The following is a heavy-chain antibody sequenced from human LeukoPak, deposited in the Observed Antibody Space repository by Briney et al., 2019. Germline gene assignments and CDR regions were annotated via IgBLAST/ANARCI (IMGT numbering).Heavy chain of an antibody. D-gene: IGHD5/OR15-5a*01. Sequence: GESLKISCKYSGHSFTTTWIGWVRQMPGKGLEWMGIIYPRDSDTRYSASFQGQVTISVDKSISTAYLQWSSLKASDTAMYYCARHVSQGYGLDVWGQGSTVTVSS. CDR1: GHSFTTTW. CDR3: ARHVSQGYGLDV. V-gene: IGHV5-51*01. CDR2: IYPRDSDT. J-gene: IGHJ6*02.